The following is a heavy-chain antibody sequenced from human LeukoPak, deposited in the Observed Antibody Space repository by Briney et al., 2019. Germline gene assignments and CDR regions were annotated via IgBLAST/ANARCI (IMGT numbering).Heavy chain of an antibody. CDR1: RGSISSGSYF. Sequence: PSQTLSLTCTVSRGSISSGSYFWSWIRQHPGKGLEWIGHIYYSGSTYYNPSLKSRVTMSIDRSQNQFSLNLTSVTAADTAVYYCARATNSWYPVGWFDPWGQGTLVTVSS. CDR3: ARATNSWYPVGWFDP. D-gene: IGHD6-13*01. CDR2: IYYSGST. V-gene: IGHV4-31*03. J-gene: IGHJ5*02.